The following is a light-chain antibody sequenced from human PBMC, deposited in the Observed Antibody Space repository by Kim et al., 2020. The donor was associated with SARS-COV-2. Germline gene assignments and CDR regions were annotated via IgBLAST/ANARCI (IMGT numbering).Light chain of an antibody. Sequence: SPGERATLSCRASQSILSSNLAWYQQKPGQAPRLLIYGASSRAPGIPDRFSGSGSGTDFTLTISRLESEDFAVYHCQQYGTSPLTFGGGTKVDIK. CDR1: QSILSSN. V-gene: IGKV3-20*01. CDR3: QQYGTSPLT. J-gene: IGKJ4*01. CDR2: GAS.